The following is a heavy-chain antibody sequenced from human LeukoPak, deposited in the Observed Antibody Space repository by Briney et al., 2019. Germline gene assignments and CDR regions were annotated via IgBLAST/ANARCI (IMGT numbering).Heavy chain of an antibody. CDR3: SKVPFGDYPRVWYFDL. V-gene: IGHV3-23*01. J-gene: IGHJ2*01. CDR1: GFTFSTYG. D-gene: IGHD4-17*01. Sequence: AGGSLRLSCAASGFTFSTYGINWVRQAPGKGLEWVSAISGSGGTTYYADSVKGRFTISRDNSKNTLYLQMNSLRAEDTASYYCSKVPFGDYPRVWYFDLWGRGTLVTVSS. CDR2: ISGSGGTT.